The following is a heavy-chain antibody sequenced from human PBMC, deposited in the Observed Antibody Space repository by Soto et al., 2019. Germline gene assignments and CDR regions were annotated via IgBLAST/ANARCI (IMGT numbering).Heavy chain of an antibody. D-gene: IGHD1-20*01. V-gene: IGHV3-13*01. J-gene: IGHJ4*02. CDR1: GFTFSNYD. Sequence: PGGSLRLSCAASGFTFSNYDMHWVRQVTGKGLEWVSTIGTAGDTYYPGSVKGRFTISRENAKNSLYLQMNSLRAEDTAVYYCARDAGYKYGPHYYFDYWGQGTLVTVSS. CDR2: IGTAGDT. CDR3: ARDAGYKYGPHYYFDY.